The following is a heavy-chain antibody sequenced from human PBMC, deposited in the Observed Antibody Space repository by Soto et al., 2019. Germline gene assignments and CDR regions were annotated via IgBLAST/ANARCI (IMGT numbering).Heavy chain of an antibody. CDR1: GGYISSYY. CDR3: ARVLFGRGNWFDP. V-gene: IGHV4-59*01. Sequence: PSETLSLTWTVSGGYISSYYWSWIRHPPGKGLEWIGYIYYSGSTNYNPSLKSRVTISVDTSKNQFSLKLSSVTAADTAVYYCARVLFGRGNWFDPWGQGTLVTVSS. J-gene: IGHJ5*02. D-gene: IGHD3-3*01. CDR2: IYYSGST.